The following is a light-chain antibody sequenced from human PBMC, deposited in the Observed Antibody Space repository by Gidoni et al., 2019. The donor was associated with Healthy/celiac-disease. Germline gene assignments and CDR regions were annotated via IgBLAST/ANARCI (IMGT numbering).Light chain of an antibody. CDR2: DAS. CDR3: QQRSNGPT. Sequence: EIVLTQSPATLSLSPGERATLSCRASQSVSSYLAWYQQKPGQAPRLLIYDASNRATGIPARFSGSGSWTDFTLTISSLEPEDFAVYYCQQRSNGPTFGQGTKVEIK. J-gene: IGKJ1*01. V-gene: IGKV3-11*01. CDR1: QSVSSY.